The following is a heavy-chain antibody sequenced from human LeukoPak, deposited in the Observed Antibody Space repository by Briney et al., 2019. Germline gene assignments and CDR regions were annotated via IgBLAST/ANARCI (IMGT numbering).Heavy chain of an antibody. CDR2: ISWNSGSI. CDR3: AKSYSTSYYYYGMDV. J-gene: IGHJ6*02. V-gene: IGHV3-9*01. D-gene: IGHD2-2*01. Sequence: GGSLRLSCAASGFTFDDYAMHWVRQAPGKGLEWVSGISWNSGSIGYADSVKGRFTISRDNAKNSLYLQMNSLRAEDTALYYCAKSYSTSYYYYGMDVWGQGTTVTVSS. CDR1: GFTFDDYA.